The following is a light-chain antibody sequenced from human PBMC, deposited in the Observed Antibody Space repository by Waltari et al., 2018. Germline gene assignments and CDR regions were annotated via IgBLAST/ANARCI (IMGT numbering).Light chain of an antibody. CDR3: QHYYSTPDN. V-gene: IGKV4-1*01. Sequence: EIVMTQSPASLAVSLGERATINCRSSQGVFSTSYKQDYVAWYQQKPGEPPELLISWASTRHSEVPARFSGAGSGTDFTLTITRLQAEDVAVYYCQHYYSTPDNFGQGTKLEIK. CDR2: WAS. J-gene: IGKJ2*01. CDR1: QGVFSTSYKQDY.